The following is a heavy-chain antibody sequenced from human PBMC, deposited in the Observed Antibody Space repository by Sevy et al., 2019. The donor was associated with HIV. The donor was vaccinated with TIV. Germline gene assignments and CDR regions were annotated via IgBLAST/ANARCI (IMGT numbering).Heavy chain of an antibody. CDR1: GFTFNAFS. CDR3: ALERLSSNVAEYFQN. V-gene: IGHV3-30-3*01. CDR2: ISLDGGNQ. Sequence: GGSLRLSCAASGFTFNAFSMHWVRQAPGKGLEWVATISLDGGNQHYADSVRGRFTISRDNSQNALFLRMNSLRPDDTALYYCALERLSSNVAEYFQNWGQGALVTVSS. D-gene: IGHD1-1*01. J-gene: IGHJ1*01.